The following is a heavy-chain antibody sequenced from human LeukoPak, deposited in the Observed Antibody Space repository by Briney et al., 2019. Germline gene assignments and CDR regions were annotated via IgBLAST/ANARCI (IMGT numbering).Heavy chain of an antibody. V-gene: IGHV3-21*06. Sequence: GGSLRLSCAASGFTFSSYSRNWVRQAPGKGLEWVSSISSSRRYKYYADSVKGRFTISRDNAKNSLYLQMNSLRAEDTAVYYCAKDQGVGATHEFDNWGQGTLVTVSS. CDR3: AKDQGVGATHEFDN. D-gene: IGHD1-26*01. CDR1: GFTFSSYS. CDR2: ISSSRRYK. J-gene: IGHJ4*02.